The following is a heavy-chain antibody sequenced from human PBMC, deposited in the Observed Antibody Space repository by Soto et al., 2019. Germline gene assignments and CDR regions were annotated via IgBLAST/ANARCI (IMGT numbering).Heavy chain of an antibody. CDR2: ISGSGGST. Sequence: GGSLRLSCAASGFTFSSYAMSWVRQAPGKGLEWVSAISGSGGSTYYADSVKGRFTISRDNSKNTLYLQMNSLRAEDTAVYYCAKKYDILTGYYSLVVSYYMDVWGKGTTVTVSS. D-gene: IGHD3-9*01. V-gene: IGHV3-23*01. CDR3: AKKYDILTGYYSLVVSYYMDV. J-gene: IGHJ6*03. CDR1: GFTFSSYA.